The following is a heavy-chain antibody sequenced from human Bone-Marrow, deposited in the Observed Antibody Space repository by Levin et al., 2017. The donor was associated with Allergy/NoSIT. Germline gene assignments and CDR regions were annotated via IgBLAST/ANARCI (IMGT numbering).Heavy chain of an antibody. D-gene: IGHD4-17*01. CDR3: ARGGTTVTTAEYFRH. CDR2: IYRSGST. Sequence: SQTLSLTCTVSGGSVGSGSSFWSWIRQPPGKGLEWIGYIYRSGSTNYNPSLKSRVTISEDTSKNQFSLRLASVTAADTAVYYCARGGTTVTTAEYFRHWGPGTPVTVSS. V-gene: IGHV4-61*01. J-gene: IGHJ1*01. CDR1: GGSVGSGSSF.